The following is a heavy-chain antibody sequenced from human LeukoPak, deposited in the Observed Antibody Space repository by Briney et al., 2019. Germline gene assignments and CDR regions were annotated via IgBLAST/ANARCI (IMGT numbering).Heavy chain of an antibody. J-gene: IGHJ4*02. CDR3: ARERVVVAATDYFDY. Sequence: SETLSLTCTVSGVSISSYYWSWIRQPAGKGLEWIGRIYTSGSTNYNPSLKSRVTMSVDTSKNQFSLKLSSVTAADTAVYYCARERVVVAATDYFDYWGQGTLVTVSS. CDR2: IYTSGST. CDR1: GVSISSYY. D-gene: IGHD2-15*01. V-gene: IGHV4-4*07.